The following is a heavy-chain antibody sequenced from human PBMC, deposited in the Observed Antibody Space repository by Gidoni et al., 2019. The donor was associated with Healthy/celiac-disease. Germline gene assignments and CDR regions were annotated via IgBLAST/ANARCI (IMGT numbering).Heavy chain of an antibody. J-gene: IGHJ4*02. CDR1: GFTFSGSA. Sequence: EVQLVESGGGLVQPGGSLKLSCAASGFTFSGSAMHWVRQASGKGLEWVGRSRSKANSYATAYAASVKGRFTISRDDSKNTAYLQMNSLKTEDTAVYYCTSIGGSYYLDDYWGQGTLVTVSS. D-gene: IGHD1-26*01. CDR3: TSIGGSYYLDDY. CDR2: SRSKANSYAT. V-gene: IGHV3-73*01.